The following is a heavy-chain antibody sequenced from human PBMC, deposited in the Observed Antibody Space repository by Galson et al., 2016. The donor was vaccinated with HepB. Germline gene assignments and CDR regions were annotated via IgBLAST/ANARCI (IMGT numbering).Heavy chain of an antibody. J-gene: IGHJ4*02. D-gene: IGHD3-3*01. CDR1: GYIFSXYT. V-gene: IGHV1-3*01. CDR2: XNPANGNT. Sequence: SVKVSCKASGYIFSXYTMHWXRQAXXQRLXXMGWXNPANGNTQYSQKFQGGVTFSSDTSASTGYMELSSLRSEDTAVYYCARVGEDFSSGYSSGLAYWGQGTLVTVSP. CDR3: ARVGEDFSSGYSSGLAY.